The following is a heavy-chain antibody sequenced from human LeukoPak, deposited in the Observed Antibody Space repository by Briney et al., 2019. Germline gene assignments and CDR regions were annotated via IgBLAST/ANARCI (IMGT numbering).Heavy chain of an antibody. J-gene: IGHJ4*02. V-gene: IGHV3-30*02. CDR1: GFTFSTYG. CDR2: IRYDGINK. Sequence: GGSLRLSCAASGFTFSTYGMYWVRQARGKGREWVAFIRYDGINKYYADSVKGRFTISRDNSKNTLYLQMNSLRAEDTAVYYCAKVYPAAQTPDYWGQGTLVTVSS. D-gene: IGHD6-13*01. CDR3: AKVYPAAQTPDY.